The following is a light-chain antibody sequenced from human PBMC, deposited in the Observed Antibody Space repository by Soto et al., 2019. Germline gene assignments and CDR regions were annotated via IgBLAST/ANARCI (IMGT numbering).Light chain of an antibody. CDR1: QSVGTY. CDR3: QQYVSTPLT. CDR2: GAS. J-gene: IGKJ4*01. Sequence: EIVLTQSPGTLSLSPGERATLPCRASQSVGTYLAWYQQKPGQAPRLLIYGASSRATGIPDRFSGSGSGTDFTLTISRLEPEDFAVYYCQQYVSTPLTFGGGTKVDIK. V-gene: IGKV3-20*01.